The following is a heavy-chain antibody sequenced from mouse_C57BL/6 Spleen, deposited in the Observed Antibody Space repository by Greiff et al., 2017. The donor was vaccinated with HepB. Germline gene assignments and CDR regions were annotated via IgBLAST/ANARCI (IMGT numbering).Heavy chain of an antibody. J-gene: IGHJ2*01. CDR3: ARWGPITTVVAKYYFDY. D-gene: IGHD1-1*01. Sequence: QVQLQQPGAELVRPGSSVKLSCKASGYTFTSYWMHWVKQRPIQGLEWIGNIDPSDSETHYNQKFKDKATLTVDKSSSTAYMQLSSLTSEDSAVYYCARWGPITTVVAKYYFDYWGQGTTLTVSS. CDR2: IDPSDSET. V-gene: IGHV1-52*01. CDR1: GYTFTSYW.